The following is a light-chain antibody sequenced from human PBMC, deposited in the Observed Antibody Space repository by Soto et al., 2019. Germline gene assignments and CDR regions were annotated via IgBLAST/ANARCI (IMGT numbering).Light chain of an antibody. CDR3: CSFAGSYTWV. CDR1: SSDVAYYKY. V-gene: IGLV2-11*01. Sequence: QSVLTQPRSVSGSPGHSVTISCTGTSSDVAYYKYVSWYQEHPGKAPKLIIYDVAKRPSGVTDRFSGCKSGNTASLTISGLQAEDEADYYCCSFAGSYTWVFGGGTKVTVL. CDR2: DVA. J-gene: IGLJ3*02.